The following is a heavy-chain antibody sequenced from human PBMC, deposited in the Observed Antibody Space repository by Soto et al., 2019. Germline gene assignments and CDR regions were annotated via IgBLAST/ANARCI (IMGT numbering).Heavy chain of an antibody. Sequence: GGSLRISCSASGINFSSYAMNWVRPAPGKGLEYVSAIRRNGGSTYYAESVKGRFTISRDNSKNTLYLQMSSLRAEDTAVDYFLKDPETLYSSCWYFDYWGQGTLVTVSS. J-gene: IGHJ4*02. V-gene: IGHV3-64D*06. D-gene: IGHD6-19*01. CDR2: IRRNGGST. CDR1: GINFSSYA. CDR3: LKDPETLYSSCWYFDY.